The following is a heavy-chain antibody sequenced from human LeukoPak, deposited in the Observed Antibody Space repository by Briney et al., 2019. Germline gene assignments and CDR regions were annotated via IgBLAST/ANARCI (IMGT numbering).Heavy chain of an antibody. CDR2: IQSSGST. CDR1: GGSISSSSYY. CDR3: ARGVSPLDY. Sequence: SETLSLTCTVSGGSISSSSYYWGWIRQPPGKGLEWIGRIQSSGSTNHNPSLKSRVTMSVDTSKFQFSLKLSSVTAADTAVYYCARGVSPLDYWGQGTLVTVSS. V-gene: IGHV4-39*07. D-gene: IGHD2-8*01. J-gene: IGHJ4*02.